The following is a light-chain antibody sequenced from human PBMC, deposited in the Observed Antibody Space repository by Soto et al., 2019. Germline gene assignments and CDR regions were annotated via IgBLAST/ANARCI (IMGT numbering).Light chain of an antibody. Sequence: QSALTQPASVSGSPGQSITISCTGTSSDVGSYNLVSWYQQHPGKAPKLMIYEVSKRPSGVSNRFSGSKSGNTASLTISGLRAEDEADYYCCSYAGSSTFVFGGGTKVTVL. CDR3: CSYAGSSTFV. CDR2: EVS. V-gene: IGLV2-23*02. J-gene: IGLJ3*02. CDR1: SSDVGSYNL.